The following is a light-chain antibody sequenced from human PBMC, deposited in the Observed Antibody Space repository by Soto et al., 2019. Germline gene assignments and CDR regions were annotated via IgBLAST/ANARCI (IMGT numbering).Light chain of an antibody. CDR2: EVS. CDR1: SSDVGSYNL. CDR3: SSYTISSTTV. Sequence: QSALTQPASVSGSPGQSITISCTGTSSDVGSYNLVSWYQQHPGKAPKLMIYEVSHRPSGVSSRFSASKSGNTASLTISGLQAEDEGDYYCSSYTISSTTVFGTGTQLTVL. V-gene: IGLV2-14*02. J-gene: IGLJ1*01.